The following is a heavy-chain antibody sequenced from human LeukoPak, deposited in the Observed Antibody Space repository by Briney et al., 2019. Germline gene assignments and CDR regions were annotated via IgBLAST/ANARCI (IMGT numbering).Heavy chain of an antibody. CDR1: GYTFTSYG. CDR3: ARAHSSSSEYNWFDP. CDR2: INAYNGNT. Sequence: ASVKVSCKASGYTFTSYGISWVRQAPGQGLEWMGWINAYNGNTNYAQKLQGRVTMTTDTSTSTAYMELRSLRSDDTAVYYCARAHSSSSEYNWFDPWGQGTLVTVSS. D-gene: IGHD6-6*01. V-gene: IGHV1-18*01. J-gene: IGHJ5*02.